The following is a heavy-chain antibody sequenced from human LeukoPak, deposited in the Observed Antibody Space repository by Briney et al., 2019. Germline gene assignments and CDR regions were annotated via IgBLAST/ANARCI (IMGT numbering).Heavy chain of an antibody. CDR2: ISGSGGST. Sequence: PGGSLRLSCAASGFTFSSYAMSWVRQAPGKGLEWVSAISGSGGSTYYADSVKGRFTISRDNSKSTLYLQMNSLRAEDTAVYYCASARSRYSSGWYLPWGYWGQGTLVTVSS. D-gene: IGHD6-19*01. CDR3: ASARSRYSSGWYLPWGY. V-gene: IGHV3-23*01. CDR1: GFTFSSYA. J-gene: IGHJ4*02.